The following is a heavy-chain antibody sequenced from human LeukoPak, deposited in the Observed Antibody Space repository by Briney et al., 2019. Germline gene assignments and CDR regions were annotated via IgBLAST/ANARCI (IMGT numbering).Heavy chain of an antibody. CDR2: IYYSGST. CDR3: ARREAYCTNGVCYDDAFDI. V-gene: IGHV4-39*01. J-gene: IGHJ3*02. Sequence: SETLSLTCTVSGGSISSSSYYWGWIRQPPGKGLEWIGSIYYSGSTYYNPSLKSRVTISVDTSKNQFSLKLSSVTAADTAVYYCARREAYCTNGVCYDDAFDIWGQGTMVTVSS. D-gene: IGHD2-8*01. CDR1: GGSISSSSYY.